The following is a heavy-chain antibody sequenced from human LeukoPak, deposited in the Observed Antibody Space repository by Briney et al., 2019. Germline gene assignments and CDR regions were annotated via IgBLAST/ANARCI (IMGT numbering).Heavy chain of an antibody. V-gene: IGHV1-2*02. Sequence: GASVKVSCKASGYTFTGYYMHWVRQAPGQGLEWMGWINPNSGGTNYAQEFQGRVTMTRDTSISTAYLELSRLRSDDTAVYYCARDVELQQLSYFDYWGQGTLVTVSS. CDR3: ARDVELQQLSYFDY. CDR1: GYTFTGYY. CDR2: INPNSGGT. D-gene: IGHD6-13*01. J-gene: IGHJ4*02.